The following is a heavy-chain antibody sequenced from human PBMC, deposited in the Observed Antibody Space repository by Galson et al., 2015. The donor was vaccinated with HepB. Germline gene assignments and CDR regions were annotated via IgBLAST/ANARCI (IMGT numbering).Heavy chain of an antibody. D-gene: IGHD2-15*01. CDR2: IKSKTDGGTT. Sequence: SLRLSCAASGFTFSNAWMNWVRQAPGKGLEWVGRIKSKTDGGTTDYAAPVKGRFTISRDDSKNTLYLQMNSLKTEDTAVYYCTTDPEYCSGGSCYVTGAFDIWGQGTMVTVSS. CDR1: GFTFSNAW. CDR3: TTDPEYCSGGSCYVTGAFDI. V-gene: IGHV3-15*07. J-gene: IGHJ3*02.